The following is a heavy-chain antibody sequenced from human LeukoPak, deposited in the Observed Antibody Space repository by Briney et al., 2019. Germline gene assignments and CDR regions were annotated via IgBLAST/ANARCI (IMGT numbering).Heavy chain of an antibody. J-gene: IGHJ4*02. CDR3: ARVDTAPNFGEDY. Sequence: ASVKVSCKASGYTFTNYGISWVRQAPGQGLEWMGWFSAYNGDTNYAQKFQGRVTMTSDTSTSTAYMELRSLRSDDAAVYYCARVDTAPNFGEDYWGQGTLVTVSS. V-gene: IGHV1-18*01. CDR1: GYTFTNYG. D-gene: IGHD3-10*01. CDR2: FSAYNGDT.